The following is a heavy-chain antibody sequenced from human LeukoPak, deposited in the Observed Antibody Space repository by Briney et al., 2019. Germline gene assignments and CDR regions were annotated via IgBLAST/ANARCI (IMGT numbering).Heavy chain of an antibody. D-gene: IGHD3-22*01. Sequence: SQTLSLTCTVSGGSISSGGYYWSWIRQHPGKGLEWIGYIYYSGSTYYNPSLKSRVTISVDTSKNQFSLKLSSVTAADTAVYYCASGGIGDSSGYLGYYFDYWGQGTLVTVSS. CDR3: ASGGIGDSSGYLGYYFDY. J-gene: IGHJ4*02. V-gene: IGHV4-31*03. CDR2: IYYSGST. CDR1: GGSISSGGYY.